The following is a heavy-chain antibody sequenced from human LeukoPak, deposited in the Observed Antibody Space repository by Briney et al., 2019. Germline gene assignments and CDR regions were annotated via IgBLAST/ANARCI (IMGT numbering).Heavy chain of an antibody. CDR2: MSYSGST. CDR3: ARFYTTSQYGSGYMDV. J-gene: IGHJ6*03. Sequence: SETLSLTCTVSGGSISSSSYYWGWFRQPPGKGLEWIGSMSYSGSTYYNPSLKSRVTIAVDPSKTQFSLKLSSVTAADTAVYYCARFYTTSQYGSGYMDVWGKGTTVTVSS. CDR1: GGSISSSSYY. V-gene: IGHV4-39*01. D-gene: IGHD3-10*01.